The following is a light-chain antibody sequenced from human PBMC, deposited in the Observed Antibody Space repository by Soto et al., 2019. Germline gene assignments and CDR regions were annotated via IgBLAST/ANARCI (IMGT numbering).Light chain of an antibody. Sequence: EIVMTQSPATLSVSPGERATLSCRASQSGSSNLAWYQQKPGQAPRLPIYGPSTRATGIPARFSGSGSGTEFNLTISGLQAEDVAVYYCQQYNNWPPWTFGQGTKVEIE. CDR1: QSGSSN. J-gene: IGKJ1*01. CDR2: GPS. V-gene: IGKV3-15*01. CDR3: QQYNNWPPWT.